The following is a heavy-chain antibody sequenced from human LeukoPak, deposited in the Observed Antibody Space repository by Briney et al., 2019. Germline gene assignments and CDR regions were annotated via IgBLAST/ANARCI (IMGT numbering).Heavy chain of an antibody. CDR2: ISGSGGST. J-gene: IGHJ4*02. CDR3: ARAPTVLVGYCSSSSCQADY. CDR1: GFTFSSYA. V-gene: IGHV3-23*01. Sequence: GGSLRLSCAASGFTFSSYAMSWVRQAPGKGLEWVSAISGSGGSTYYADSVKGRFTISRDNAKNSLYLQMNSLRVEDTAVYYCARAPTVLVGYCSSSSCQADYWGQGTLVTVSS. D-gene: IGHD2-2*01.